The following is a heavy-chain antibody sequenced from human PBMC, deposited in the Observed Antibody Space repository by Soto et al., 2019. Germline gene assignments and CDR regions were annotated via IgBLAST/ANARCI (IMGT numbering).Heavy chain of an antibody. CDR2: ISYDGSNK. CDR3: AKAQIGSSWYPY. CDR1: GFTFSSYG. Sequence: HPGGSLRLSCAASGFTFSSYGMHWVRQAPGKGLEWVAVISYDGSNKYYADSVKGRFTISRDNSKNTLYLQMNSLRAEDTAVYYCAKAQIGSSWYPYWGQGTLVTVSS. V-gene: IGHV3-30*18. J-gene: IGHJ4*02. D-gene: IGHD6-13*01.